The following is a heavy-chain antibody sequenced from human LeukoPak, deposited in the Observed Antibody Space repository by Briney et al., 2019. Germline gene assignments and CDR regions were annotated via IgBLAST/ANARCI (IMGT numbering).Heavy chain of an antibody. CDR1: GFTFSSYG. CDR2: IRYDGSNK. Sequence: GGSLRLSCAACGFTFSSYGRLGVRQAPGKGVEGVAFIRYDGSNKYYADSVKGRFTISRDNSKNTLYLQMNSLRAEDTAVYYCAKESYYYDSSGYYYVWFGPWGQGTLATVSS. J-gene: IGHJ5*02. D-gene: IGHD3-22*01. CDR3: AKESYYYDSSGYYYVWFGP. V-gene: IGHV3-30*02.